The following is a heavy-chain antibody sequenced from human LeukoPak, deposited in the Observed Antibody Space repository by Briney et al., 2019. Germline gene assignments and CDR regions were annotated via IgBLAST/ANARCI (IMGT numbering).Heavy chain of an antibody. J-gene: IGHJ4*02. Sequence: GGSLRLSCAASGFTFSGYGMYWVRQAPRKGLEWVAGIYGGGGVIKYADSVKGRFTISRDNSENILYLQTDSLRVEDTAMYYCAKDRVPDSGYDIDYWGQGTLVTVSS. V-gene: IGHV3-23*03. CDR3: AKDRVPDSGYDIDY. CDR2: IYGGGGVI. D-gene: IGHD5-12*01. CDR1: GFTFSGYG.